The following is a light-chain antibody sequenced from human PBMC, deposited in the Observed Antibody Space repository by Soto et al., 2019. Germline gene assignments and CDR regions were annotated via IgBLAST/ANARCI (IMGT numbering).Light chain of an antibody. J-gene: IGLJ3*02. Sequence: QAVVTQAPSVSVSPGGTVTLTCGLTSGSVSTNHYPSWCQQTPGQAPRTLIYSTDTRSSGVPDRFSGSILGNKAALTITGAQADDEADYYCVLYMGSGISVFGGGTKLTVL. CDR3: VLYMGSGISV. CDR2: STD. V-gene: IGLV8-61*01. CDR1: SGSVSTNHY.